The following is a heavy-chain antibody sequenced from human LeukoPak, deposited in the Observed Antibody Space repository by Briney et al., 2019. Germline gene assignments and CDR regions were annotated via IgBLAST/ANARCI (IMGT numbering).Heavy chain of an antibody. Sequence: SETLSLTCTVSGGSISSSSYYWGWIRQPPGKGLEWIGSIYYSGSTYYNPSLKSRVTISVDTSKNQFSLKLSSVTAADTAVYYCARDWGVGGRPGYMDVWGKGTTVTVSS. V-gene: IGHV4-39*07. CDR2: IYYSGST. D-gene: IGHD6-6*01. CDR3: ARDWGVGGRPGYMDV. CDR1: GGSISSSSYY. J-gene: IGHJ6*03.